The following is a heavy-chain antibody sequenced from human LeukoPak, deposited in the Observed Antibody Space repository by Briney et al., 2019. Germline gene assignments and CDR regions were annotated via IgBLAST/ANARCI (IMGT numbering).Heavy chain of an antibody. V-gene: IGHV3-23*01. CDR3: ARAETTSKYYYYYGMDV. J-gene: IGHJ6*04. CDR1: GFTFSSYA. Sequence: GGSLRLSWAASGFTFSSYAMSWVRQAPGKGLEWVSAISGSGGSTYYADSVKGRFTISRDNSKNTLYLQMNSLRAEDTAVYYCARAETTSKYYYYYGMDVWGKGTTVTVSS. CDR2: ISGSGGST. D-gene: IGHD4-17*01.